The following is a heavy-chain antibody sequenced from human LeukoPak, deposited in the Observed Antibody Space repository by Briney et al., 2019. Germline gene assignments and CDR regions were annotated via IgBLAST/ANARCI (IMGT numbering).Heavy chain of an antibody. CDR2: INTNTGNP. CDR1: GYTFTSYA. Sequence: ASVKVSCKASGYTFTSYAMNWVRQAPGQGLEWMGWINTNTGNPTYAQGFTGRFVFSLDTSVSTAYLQISSLKAEDTAVYYCARGQSLYAYYDSSGYPDYWGQGTLVTVSS. CDR3: ARGQSLYAYYDSSGYPDY. J-gene: IGHJ4*02. V-gene: IGHV7-4-1*02. D-gene: IGHD3-22*01.